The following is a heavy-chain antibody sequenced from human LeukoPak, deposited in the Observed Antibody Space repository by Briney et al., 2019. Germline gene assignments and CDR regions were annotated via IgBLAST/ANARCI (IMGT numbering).Heavy chain of an antibody. CDR3: ARGRGGDGYNYNY. D-gene: IGHD5-24*01. Sequence: SETLSLTCTVSGGSVSSYYWSWIRQPPGQGLEWIGYIYYSGSTNYNPSLKSRVTISVDTSKNQFSLKLSSVTAADTAVYYCARGRGGDGYNYNYWGQGTLVTVSS. V-gene: IGHV4-59*02. CDR1: GGSVSSYY. CDR2: IYYSGST. J-gene: IGHJ4*02.